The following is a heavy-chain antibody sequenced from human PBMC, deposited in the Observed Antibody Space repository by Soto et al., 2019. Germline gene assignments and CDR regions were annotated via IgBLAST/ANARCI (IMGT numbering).Heavy chain of an antibody. CDR2: IKHDGSET. Sequence: GGSLRLSCAASGFTFNTFWMSWVRQSLGKGLEWVANIKHDGSETYYADSVKGRFTISRDNAKNSLFLQMNTLRTEDTAVYYCARDFATHCSGSTCYPYAYWGQGALVTVSS. CDR3: ARDFATHCSGSTCYPYAY. V-gene: IGHV3-7*03. D-gene: IGHD2-15*01. J-gene: IGHJ4*02. CDR1: GFTFNTFW.